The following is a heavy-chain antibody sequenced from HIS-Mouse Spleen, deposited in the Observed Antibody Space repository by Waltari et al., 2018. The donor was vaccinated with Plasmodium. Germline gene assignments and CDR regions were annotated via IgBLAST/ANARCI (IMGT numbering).Heavy chain of an antibody. J-gene: IGHJ4*02. V-gene: IGHV4-39*01. D-gene: IGHD3-3*01. CDR1: GDSISSSSYY. Sequence: QLQLQESGPGLGTPSEHLFLTSSVSGDSISSSSYYWGWIRTPPGKGLEWIGSIYYSGSTYYNPSLKSRVTISVDTSKNQFSLKLSSVTAADTAVYYCARQLAYYDFWSGYSRGYYFDYWGQGTLVTVSS. CDR2: IYYSGST. CDR3: ARQLAYYDFWSGYSRGYYFDY.